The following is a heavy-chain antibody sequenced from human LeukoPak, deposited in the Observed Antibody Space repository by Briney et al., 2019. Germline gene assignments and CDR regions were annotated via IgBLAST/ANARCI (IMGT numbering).Heavy chain of an antibody. CDR2: IWFDGSNK. D-gene: IGHD6-19*01. CDR3: ARAWGSGWNFDY. CDR1: GFIFSNYG. J-gene: IGHJ4*02. Sequence: GGSLRLSCAASGFIFSNYGMNWVRQAPGKGLEWVAIIWFDGSNKYYADSVKGRFTISRDNSKNTLYLQMNSLRAEDTAVYYCARAWGSGWNFDYWGQGTLVTVSS. V-gene: IGHV3-33*08.